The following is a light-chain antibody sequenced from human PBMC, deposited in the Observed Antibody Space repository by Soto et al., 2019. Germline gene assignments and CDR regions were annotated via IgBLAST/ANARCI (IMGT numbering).Light chain of an antibody. CDR1: LSVSNS. CDR2: DVS. V-gene: IGKV3-11*01. J-gene: IGKJ5*01. Sequence: EIVLTQSPATPSLSPLDRVTLSCRASLSVSNSLAWYQQKPCQPPRLLIYDVSNRATGIPARLSASGSGTDLPVTITTLEREDVTVYFCHQRYNWTRVTFGQGTQVAIK. CDR3: HQRYNWTRVT.